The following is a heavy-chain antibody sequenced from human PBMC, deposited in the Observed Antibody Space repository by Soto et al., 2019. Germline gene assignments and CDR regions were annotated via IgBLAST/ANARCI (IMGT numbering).Heavy chain of an antibody. D-gene: IGHD6-19*01. J-gene: IGHJ4*02. CDR3: SATTGIAVAGTGQGY. CDR1: GFTFSSYG. V-gene: IGHV3-30*03. CDR2: ISFDGSKK. Sequence: QGQLVESGGGVVQPGRSLTLSCAASGFTFSSYGMHWVRQGPGKGLEWVAGISFDGSKKFYADSVKARFTISRDNSKSTLYLKVSSLRGDDTAMYYCSATTGIAVAGTGQGYGGQGTLVSVSS.